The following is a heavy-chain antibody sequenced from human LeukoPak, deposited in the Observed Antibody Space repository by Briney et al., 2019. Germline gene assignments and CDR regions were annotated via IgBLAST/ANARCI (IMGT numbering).Heavy chain of an antibody. D-gene: IGHD3-10*01. V-gene: IGHV3-33*01. CDR1: GFTFSSYG. Sequence: GGSLRLSCAASGFTFSSYGMHWVRQAPGKGLEWVAVIWYDGSNKYYADSVKGRFTISRDNSKNTLYLQMNSLRAEDTAAYYCATIWFGEAATFDYWGQGTLVTVSS. CDR3: ATIWFGEAATFDY. CDR2: IWYDGSNK. J-gene: IGHJ4*02.